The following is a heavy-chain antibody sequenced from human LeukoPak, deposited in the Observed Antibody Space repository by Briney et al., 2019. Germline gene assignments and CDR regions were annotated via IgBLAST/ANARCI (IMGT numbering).Heavy chain of an antibody. V-gene: IGHV1-2*02. D-gene: IGHD1-7*01. CDR3: ARSSDWNYPGFDY. CDR2: INPNSGGT. J-gene: IGHJ4*02. CDR1: GYTFTGYY. Sequence: ASVKVSCKASGYTFTGYYMHWVRQAPGQGLEWMGWINPNSGGTNYAQKFQGRVTMTRDTSIITAYMELSRLRSDDTAVYYCARSSDWNYPGFDYWGQGTLVTVSS.